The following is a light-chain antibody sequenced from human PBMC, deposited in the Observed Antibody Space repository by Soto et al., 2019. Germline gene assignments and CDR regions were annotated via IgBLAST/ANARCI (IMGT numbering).Light chain of an antibody. V-gene: IGKV1-39*01. CDR1: QDIRRY. CDR2: SAS. J-gene: IGKJ1*01. Sequence: DIQMTQSPSSLSPSVGDRVTITCRASQDIRRYLSWYQQKTGTAPKILIYSASGLHSGVPSRFSGSGSGTDFTLTISSLQPEDFATYYCLQTYSTPWTFGQGTKVEIK. CDR3: LQTYSTPWT.